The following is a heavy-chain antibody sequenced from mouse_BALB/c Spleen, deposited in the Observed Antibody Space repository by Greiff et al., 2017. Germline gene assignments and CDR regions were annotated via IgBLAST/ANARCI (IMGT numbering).Heavy chain of an antibody. CDR1: GFSLTSYG. Sequence: VQLQESGPDLVAPSQSLSITCTVSGFSLTSYGVHWVRQPPGKGLEWLVVIWSDGSTTYNSALKSRLSISKDNSKSQVFLKMNSLQTDDTAMYYCARDRGLLRDYYAMDYWGQGTSVTVSS. CDR2: IWSDGST. J-gene: IGHJ4*01. CDR3: ARDRGLLRDYYAMDY. D-gene: IGHD2-3*01. V-gene: IGHV2-6-2*01.